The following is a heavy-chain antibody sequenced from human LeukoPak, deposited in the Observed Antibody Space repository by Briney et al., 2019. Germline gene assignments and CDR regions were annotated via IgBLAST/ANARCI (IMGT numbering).Heavy chain of an antibody. V-gene: IGHV3-21*01. D-gene: IGHD5-12*01. Sequence: GGSLRLSCAASGFTFSSYNMNWVRQAPGKGLEWVSSITSSSSYIYYADSVKGRFTISRDNAKNSLYLQMNSLRAEDTAVYYCARQAVLGVATTDYYYMDVWGKGTTVTVS. CDR1: GFTFSSYN. CDR2: ITSSSSYI. J-gene: IGHJ6*03. CDR3: ARQAVLGVATTDYYYMDV.